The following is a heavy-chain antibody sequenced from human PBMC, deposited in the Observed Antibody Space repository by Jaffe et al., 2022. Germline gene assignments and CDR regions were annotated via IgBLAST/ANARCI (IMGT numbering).Heavy chain of an antibody. D-gene: IGHD6-19*01. CDR3: ARPNQWLVPDDAFDI. Sequence: EVQLVQSGAEVKKPGESLKISCKGSGYSFTSYWIGWVRQMPGKGLEWMGIIYPGDSDTRYSPSFQGQVTISADKSISTAYLQWSSLKASDTAMYYCARPNQWLVPDDAFDIWGQGTMVTVSS. J-gene: IGHJ3*02. V-gene: IGHV5-51*03. CDR1: GYSFTSYW. CDR2: IYPGDSDT.